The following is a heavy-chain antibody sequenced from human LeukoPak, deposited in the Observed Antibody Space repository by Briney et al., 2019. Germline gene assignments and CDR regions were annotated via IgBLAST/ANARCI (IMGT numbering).Heavy chain of an antibody. D-gene: IGHD6-13*01. V-gene: IGHV3-23*01. J-gene: IGHJ6*02. CDR2: ISGSGGST. CDR1: GFTFSSYA. Sequence: GGSLRLSCAASGFTFSSYAMSWVRQAPGKGLEWVSAISGSGGSTYYADSVKGRSTISRDNSKSTLYLQMNSLRAEDTAVYYCAKDLSDSSSWYRWSYYYYGMDVWGQGTTVTVSS. CDR3: AKDLSDSSSWYRWSYYYYGMDV.